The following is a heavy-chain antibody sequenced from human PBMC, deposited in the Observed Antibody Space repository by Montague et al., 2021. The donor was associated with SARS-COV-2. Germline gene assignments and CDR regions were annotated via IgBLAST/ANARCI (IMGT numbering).Heavy chain of an antibody. CDR1: GGSFSGYY. Sequence: SETRSLTCAVYGGSFSGYYWSWIRQPPGKGLEWIGEINHSGSTNYNPSLKSRVTISVDTSKNQFSLKLSSVTAADTAVYYCARVRYYGSGTSLGMDVWGQGTTFTVSS. CDR2: INHSGST. J-gene: IGHJ6*02. D-gene: IGHD3-10*01. CDR3: ARVRYYGSGTSLGMDV. V-gene: IGHV4-34*01.